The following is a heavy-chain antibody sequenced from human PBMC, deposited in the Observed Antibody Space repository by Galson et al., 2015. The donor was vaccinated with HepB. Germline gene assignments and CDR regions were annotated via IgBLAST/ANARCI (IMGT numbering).Heavy chain of an antibody. CDR2: IYPGDSDT. CDR1: GYSFTSYW. Sequence: QSGAEVKKPGESLKISCKGSGYSFTSYWIGWVRQLPGKGLEWMGIIYPGDSDTRFSPSFQGQVTISADKSISTAYLRWSSLKASDTAMYYCARGGVQYSSNWYMAFDVWGQGTMVTVSS. CDR3: ARGGVQYSSNWYMAFDV. D-gene: IGHD6-13*01. J-gene: IGHJ3*01. V-gene: IGHV5-51*01.